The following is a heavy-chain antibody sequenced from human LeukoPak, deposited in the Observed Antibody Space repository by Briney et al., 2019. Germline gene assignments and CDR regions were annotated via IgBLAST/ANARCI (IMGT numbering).Heavy chain of an antibody. J-gene: IGHJ4*02. D-gene: IGHD1-14*01. CDR1: GYSIGDGFH. Sequence: PSETLSLTCAVSGYSIGDGFHWGWIRQPPGKGLEWIGTVSYSGTTNYHPSLRSRVTISVDTSKNQFSLKLSSVTAADTAVYYCARRKEDFDYWGQGTLVTVSS. CDR2: VSYSGTT. V-gene: IGHV4-38-2*01. CDR3: ARRKEDFDY.